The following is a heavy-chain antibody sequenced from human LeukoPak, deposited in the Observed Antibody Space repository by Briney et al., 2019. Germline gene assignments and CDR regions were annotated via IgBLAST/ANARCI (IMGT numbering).Heavy chain of an antibody. CDR1: GGSISSYY. J-gene: IGHJ3*02. CDR2: IYYSGST. CDR3: ARDPEITIVGAFDI. V-gene: IGHV4-59*01. D-gene: IGHD3-3*01. Sequence: SETLSLTCTVSGGSISSYYRSWIRQPPGKGLEWIGYIYYSGSTNYNPSLKSRVTISVDTSKNQFSLKLSSVTAADTAVYYCARDPEITIVGAFDIWGQGTMVTVSS.